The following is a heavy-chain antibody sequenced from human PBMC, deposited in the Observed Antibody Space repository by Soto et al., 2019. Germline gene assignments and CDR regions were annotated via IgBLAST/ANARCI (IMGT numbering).Heavy chain of an antibody. Sequence: EVQLLESGGGLVQPGGSLRLSCAASGFTFSSYAMSWVRQAPGKGLEWVSAISGSGGSTYYADSVKGRFTISRDNSRNTVYLQMNSLRAEDTAVYYCAKDSGSEYSSSRNWFAPWGQGTLVTVSS. D-gene: IGHD6-6*01. CDR2: ISGSGGST. V-gene: IGHV3-23*01. CDR3: AKDSGSEYSSSRNWFAP. J-gene: IGHJ5*02. CDR1: GFTFSSYA.